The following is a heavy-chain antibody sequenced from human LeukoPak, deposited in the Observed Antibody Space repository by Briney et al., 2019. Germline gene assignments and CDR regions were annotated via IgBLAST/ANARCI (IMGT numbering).Heavy chain of an antibody. CDR2: IYHSGST. V-gene: IGHV4-38-2*01. CDR3: ARKIAVAGIIDY. Sequence: MPSETLSLTCAVSGYSISSGYYWGWIRQPPEKGLEWIGSIYHSGSTYYNPSLKSRVTISVDTSKNQFSLKLSSVTAADTAVYYCARKIAVAGIIDYWGQGTLVTVSS. D-gene: IGHD6-19*01. J-gene: IGHJ4*02. CDR1: GYSISSGYY.